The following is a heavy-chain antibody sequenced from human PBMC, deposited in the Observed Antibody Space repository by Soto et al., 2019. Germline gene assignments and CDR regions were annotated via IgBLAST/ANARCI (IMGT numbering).Heavy chain of an antibody. J-gene: IGHJ4*02. Sequence: EVQLLESGGGLVQPGGSLRLSCAASGFTFSSYAMSWVRQAPGKGLEWVSAISGSGGSTYYADSVKGRFTISRDNSKNTMYLQMNSLRAEDTAVYYCAKYVVGGVITPPFDYWGQGTLVTVSS. CDR2: ISGSGGST. D-gene: IGHD3-22*01. CDR1: GFTFSSYA. V-gene: IGHV3-23*01. CDR3: AKYVVGGVITPPFDY.